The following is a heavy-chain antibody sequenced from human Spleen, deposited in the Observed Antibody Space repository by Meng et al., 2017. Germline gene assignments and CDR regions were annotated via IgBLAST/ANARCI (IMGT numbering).Heavy chain of an antibody. V-gene: IGHV4-31*03. CDR1: GGSISSGGYY. CDR2: IYYSGST. J-gene: IGHJ5*02. D-gene: IGHD2-8*02. CDR3: ARINRRSLTGFDP. Sequence: QVQLQESGPGLVKPSQTLSLTCTVSGGSISSGGYYWSWIRQHPGKGLGWIGYIYYSGSTYYNPSLKSRVTISVDTSKNQFSLKLSSVTAADTAVYYCARINRRSLTGFDPWGQGTLVTVSS.